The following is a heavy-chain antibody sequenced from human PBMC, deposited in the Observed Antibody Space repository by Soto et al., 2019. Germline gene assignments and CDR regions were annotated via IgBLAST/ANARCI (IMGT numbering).Heavy chain of an antibody. Sequence: GGSLRLSCAASGFTFSSYGMHWVRQAPGKGLEWVAVIWYDGSNKYYADSVKGRFTISRDNSKNTLYLQMNSLRAEDTAVYYCARDVRDYYDSSATNAYYYGMDVWGQGTTVTVSS. CDR2: IWYDGSNK. CDR3: ARDVRDYYDSSATNAYYYGMDV. CDR1: GFTFSSYG. V-gene: IGHV3-33*01. J-gene: IGHJ6*02. D-gene: IGHD3-22*01.